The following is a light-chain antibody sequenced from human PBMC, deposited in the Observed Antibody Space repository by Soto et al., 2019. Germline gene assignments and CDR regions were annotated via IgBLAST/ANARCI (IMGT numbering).Light chain of an antibody. V-gene: IGKV1-5*01. CDR3: QQYNNLPRT. CDR1: EGISSW. J-gene: IGKJ1*01. CDR2: DAS. Sequence: DIQMTQSPSTLSASVGDRVTITCRASEGISSWLAWYQQKPGKAPKLLIYDASTLEAGVPSRFSGSGSGTEFTLTISSLQPDDFATYYCQQYNNLPRTFGQGTKVEIK.